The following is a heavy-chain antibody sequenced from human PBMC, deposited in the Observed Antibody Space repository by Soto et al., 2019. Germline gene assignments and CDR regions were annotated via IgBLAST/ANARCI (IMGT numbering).Heavy chain of an antibody. V-gene: IGHV3-21*01. CDR1: GFTFNSYS. D-gene: IGHD5-18*01. Sequence: EVQLVESGGGLVKPGGSLRLSCAASGFTFNSYSMNWVRQAPGRGLEWVSSISSSSRYIYYADSLKGRFTVSRDNAKKSLYLQMNSLRAEDTAVYYCAGASSYGTYYFDYWGQGTLVTVSS. J-gene: IGHJ4*02. CDR3: AGASSYGTYYFDY. CDR2: ISSSSRYI.